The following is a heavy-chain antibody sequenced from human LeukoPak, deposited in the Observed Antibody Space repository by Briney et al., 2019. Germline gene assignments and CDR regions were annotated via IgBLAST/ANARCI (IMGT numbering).Heavy chain of an antibody. CDR2: ISYDGTNK. J-gene: IGHJ6*03. Sequence: GGSLRLSCAASAFTFSSYAMSWVRQAPGKGLEWVTVISYDGTNKYYADSVKGRFAISRDNSKSTVYLHMNTLRPEDTAVYYCAKVSKKLGDYYYYYMDVWGKGTTVTVSS. CDR1: AFTFSSYA. V-gene: IGHV3-30*18. D-gene: IGHD7-27*01. CDR3: AKVSKKLGDYYYYYMDV.